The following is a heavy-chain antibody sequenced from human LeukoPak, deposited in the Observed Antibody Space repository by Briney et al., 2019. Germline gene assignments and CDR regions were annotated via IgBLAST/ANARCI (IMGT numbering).Heavy chain of an antibody. CDR3: ARTQEYYYDSSGYYFPDY. V-gene: IGHV1-69*13. J-gene: IGHJ4*02. D-gene: IGHD3-22*01. Sequence: RASVKVSCKASGGTFRSYAISWVRQAPGQGLEWMGGIIPIFGTANYAQKFQGRVTITADESTSTAYMELSSLRSEDTAVYYCARTQEYYYDSSGYYFPDYWGQGTLVTVSS. CDR1: GGTFRSYA. CDR2: IIPIFGTA.